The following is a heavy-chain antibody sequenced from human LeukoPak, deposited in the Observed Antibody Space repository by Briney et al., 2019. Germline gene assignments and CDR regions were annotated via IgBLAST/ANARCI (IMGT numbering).Heavy chain of an antibody. CDR1: GFIFSNYY. V-gene: IGHV3-74*01. CDR3: GRGKSPAAVDD. CDR2: INGDGSNV. Sequence: GGSLRLSCAASGFIFSNYYMHWVRQAPGKGQVWVSHINGDGSNVNYADSVKGRFTISRDNAKNTLYLQMNSLRVEDTALYYCGRGKSPAAVDDWGQGTLVTVPS. J-gene: IGHJ4*02. D-gene: IGHD2-2*01.